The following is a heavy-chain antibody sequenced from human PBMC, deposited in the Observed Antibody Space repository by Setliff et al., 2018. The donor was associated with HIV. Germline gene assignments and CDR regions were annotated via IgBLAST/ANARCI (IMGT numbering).Heavy chain of an antibody. J-gene: IGHJ4*02. Sequence: ASVKVSCKASGYTSSKSYIHWMRQAPGEGLEWMGLIDPRDGGTNYVQKLQGRVSMTRDTSTTTVYMELTSLRSADTAVYYCARGTTLNVVPDAFDIRGQGTLVTVSS. CDR1: GYTSSKSY. D-gene: IGHD4-17*01. V-gene: IGHV1-46*04. CDR2: IDPRDGGT. CDR3: ARGTTLNVVPDAFDI.